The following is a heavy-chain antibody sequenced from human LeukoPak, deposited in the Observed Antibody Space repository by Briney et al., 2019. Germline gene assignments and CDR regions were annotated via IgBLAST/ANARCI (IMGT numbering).Heavy chain of an antibody. Sequence: GGSLRLSCGASGFTFSSYSMNWVRQAPGKGLEWVSSISSSSSYIYYADSVKGRFTISRDNAKNSLYLQMNSLRAEDTAVYYCARASYYYDSSGYYRTLDYWGQGTLVTVSS. CDR3: ARASYYYDSSGYYRTLDY. V-gene: IGHV3-21*01. CDR1: GFTFSSYS. J-gene: IGHJ4*02. D-gene: IGHD3-22*01. CDR2: ISSSSSYI.